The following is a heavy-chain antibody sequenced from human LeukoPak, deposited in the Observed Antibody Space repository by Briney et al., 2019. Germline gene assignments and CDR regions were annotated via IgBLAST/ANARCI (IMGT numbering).Heavy chain of an antibody. D-gene: IGHD5-12*01. CDR1: GYTFTSCG. Sequence: GASVKVSCKASGYTFTSCGISWGRQAPGPGLELKGWISAYNGNTTYAQKPQGRGTITTDTSTSTAYMELRSLRSDNTAVYYCARPFVDSAFDIWGQGTMVTVSS. J-gene: IGHJ3*02. CDR2: ISAYNGNT. CDR3: ARPFVDSAFDI. V-gene: IGHV1-18*01.